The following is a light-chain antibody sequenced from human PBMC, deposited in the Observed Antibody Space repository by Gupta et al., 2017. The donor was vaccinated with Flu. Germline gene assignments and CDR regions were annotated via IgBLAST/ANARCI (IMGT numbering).Light chain of an antibody. CDR3: QQYYSTLPYT. CDR1: QSVLYSSNNKNY. J-gene: IGKJ2*01. V-gene: IGKV4-1*01. CDR2: WAS. Sequence: LGERATINCKSSQSVLYSSNNKNYLAWYQQKPGQPPKLLIYWASTRESGVPDRFSGSGSGTDFTLTISSLQAEDVAVYYCQQYYSTLPYTFGQGTKLEIK.